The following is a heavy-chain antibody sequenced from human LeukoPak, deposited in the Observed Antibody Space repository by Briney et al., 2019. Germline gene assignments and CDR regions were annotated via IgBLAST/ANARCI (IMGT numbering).Heavy chain of an antibody. D-gene: IGHD2-15*01. CDR1: GYTFTGYY. CDR2: INPNSGGT. J-gene: IGHJ4*02. CDR3: ARDAPTYCSGGSCYFYFGDY. Sequence: GASVKVSCKASGYTFTGYYTHWVRQAPGQGLEWMGWINPNSGGTNYAQKLQGRVTMTTDTSTSTAYMELRSLRSDDTAVYYCARDAPTYCSGGSCYFYFGDYWGQGTLVTVSS. V-gene: IGHV1-2*02.